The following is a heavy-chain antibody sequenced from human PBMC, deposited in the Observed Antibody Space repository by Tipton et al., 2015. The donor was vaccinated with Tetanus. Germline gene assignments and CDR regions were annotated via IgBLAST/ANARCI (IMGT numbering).Heavy chain of an antibody. CDR1: GGSISSSSYY. J-gene: IGHJ5*02. CDR3: ARRDHVTVFGVVRGGWFDP. V-gene: IGHV4-39*01. Sequence: TLSLTCTVSGGSISSSSYYWGWIRQPPGKGLEWIGSIYYSGSTYYNPSLKSRVTISVDTSKTQISLRLRSVTAADTAVYYCARRDHVTVFGVVRGGWFDPWGQGTLVTVSS. CDR2: IYYSGST. D-gene: IGHD3-3*01.